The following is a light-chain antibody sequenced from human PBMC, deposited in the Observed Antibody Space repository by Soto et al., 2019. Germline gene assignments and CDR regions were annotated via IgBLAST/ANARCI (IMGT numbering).Light chain of an antibody. CDR2: DAS. CDR3: QQRTNWPPKYT. V-gene: IGKV3-11*01. CDR1: QSVSSY. Sequence: EIMLTQSPATLSLSPGERATLSCRASQSVSSYLAWYQQKPGQAPRLLIYDASNRATGIPARFSGSGSGTDFTLTISSLEPEDFAVYYCQQRTNWPPKYTFGQGTQLEIK. J-gene: IGKJ2*01.